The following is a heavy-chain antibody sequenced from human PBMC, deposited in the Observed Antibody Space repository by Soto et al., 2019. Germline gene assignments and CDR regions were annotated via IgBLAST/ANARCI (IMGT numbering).Heavy chain of an antibody. Sequence: SETLSLTCTVSGGSISSYYWSWIRQPPGKGLEWIGYIYYSGSTNYNPSLKSRVTISVDTSKNQFSLKLSSVTAADTAVYYCARHGRSTYDYIWGSYRWETFYYYYMDVWGKGTTVTVSS. D-gene: IGHD3-16*02. V-gene: IGHV4-59*08. J-gene: IGHJ6*03. CDR3: ARHGRSTYDYIWGSYRWETFYYYYMDV. CDR2: IYYSGST. CDR1: GGSISSYY.